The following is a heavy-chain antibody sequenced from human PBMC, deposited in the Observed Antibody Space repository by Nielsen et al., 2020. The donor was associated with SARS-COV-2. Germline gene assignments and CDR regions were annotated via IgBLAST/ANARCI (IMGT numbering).Heavy chain of an antibody. CDR2: INHSGST. D-gene: IGHD3-3*01. CDR1: GGSFSGYY. Sequence: GSLRLSCAVYGGSFSGYYWSWIRQPPGKGLEWIGEINHSGSTNYNPSLKSRVTISVDTSKNQFSLKLSSVTAADTAVYYCARDVRFFSYGMDVWGQGTTVTVSS. J-gene: IGHJ6*02. CDR3: ARDVRFFSYGMDV. V-gene: IGHV4-34*01.